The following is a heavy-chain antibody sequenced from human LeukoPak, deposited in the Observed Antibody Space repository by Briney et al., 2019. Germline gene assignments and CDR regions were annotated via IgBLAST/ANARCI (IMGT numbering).Heavy chain of an antibody. CDR3: ARGHPKPRNYGYYYYGMDV. CDR1: GGSFSGYY. J-gene: IGHJ6*02. D-gene: IGHD4-11*01. CDR2: INHSGST. V-gene: IGHV4-34*01. Sequence: SETLSLTCAVYGGSFSGYYWSWIRQPPGKGLEWIGEINHSGSTNYNPSLKSRVTISVDTSKNQFSLELSSVTAADTAVYYCARGHPKPRNYGYYYYGMDVWGQGTTVTVSS.